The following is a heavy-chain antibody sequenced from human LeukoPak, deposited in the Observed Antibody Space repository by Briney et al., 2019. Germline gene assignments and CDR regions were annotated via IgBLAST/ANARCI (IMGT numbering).Heavy chain of an antibody. CDR3: TRAGGDGYNPYYFDY. Sequence: GRSLRLSCTASGFTFGDYAMSWVRQAPGKGLEWVGFIRSEAYGGTTEYAASVKGRFTISRDDSKSIAYLQMNSLKTEDTAVYYCTRAGGDGYNPYYFDYWGQGTLVTVSS. CDR2: IRSEAYGGTT. V-gene: IGHV3-49*04. CDR1: GFTFGDYA. J-gene: IGHJ4*02. D-gene: IGHD5-24*01.